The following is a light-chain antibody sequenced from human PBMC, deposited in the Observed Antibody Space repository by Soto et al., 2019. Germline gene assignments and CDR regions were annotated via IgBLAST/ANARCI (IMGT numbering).Light chain of an antibody. Sequence: QSVLTQPASVSGSPGQSITISCTGTSSDVGSYNLVSWYQQHPGKAPKLIIYEINKRPSGVSDRFSGSKSGNTASLTISGLQAEDEADYYCCSHAGSSTYVVFGGGTKVTVL. CDR1: SSDVGSYNL. J-gene: IGLJ2*01. CDR3: CSHAGSSTYVV. CDR2: EIN. V-gene: IGLV2-23*02.